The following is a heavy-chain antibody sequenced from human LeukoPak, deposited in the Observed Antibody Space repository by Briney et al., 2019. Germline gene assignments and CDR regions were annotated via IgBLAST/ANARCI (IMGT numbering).Heavy chain of an antibody. CDR1: GGSIKSDY. CDR2: GYYSVTT. Sequence: SETLSLTCTVSGGSIKSDYWSWIRQPPGKGLERIGCGYYSVTTNYNPSFKSRVTISLDTSKGQFSLKLRFVTTADTAVYYCAREGDPGSGYNYGNWLDPWGQGTLVTVSS. D-gene: IGHD5-24*01. J-gene: IGHJ5*02. V-gene: IGHV4-59*01. CDR3: AREGDPGSGYNYGNWLDP.